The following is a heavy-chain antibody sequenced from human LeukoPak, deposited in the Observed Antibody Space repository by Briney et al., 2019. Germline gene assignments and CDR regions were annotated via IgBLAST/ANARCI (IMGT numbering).Heavy chain of an antibody. J-gene: IGHJ5*02. CDR2: IYTNGNT. D-gene: IGHD3-3*01. V-gene: IGHV4-61*09. CDR3: ARGHDSIRTFGEVIKSRTRWFDP. CDR1: GGSISSGSYY. Sequence: PSETLSLTCTVSGGSISSGSYYWSWIRQPAGKGLEWIGHIYTNGNTNFNPSLKSRVTISVDTSKNQFSLNLNSVTAADTAVYYCARGHDSIRTFGEVIKSRTRWFDPWGQGTLVTVSS.